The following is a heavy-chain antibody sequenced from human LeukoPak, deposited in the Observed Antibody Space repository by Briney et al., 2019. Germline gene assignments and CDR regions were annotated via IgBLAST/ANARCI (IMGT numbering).Heavy chain of an antibody. CDR1: GYTFTGYY. Sequence: ASVKVSCKASGYTFTGYYMHWVRQAPGQGLEWMGRINPNCGGTNYAQKFQGRVTMTRDTSISTAYMELSRLRSDDTAVYYCARSVLLLYRYYYYYGMDVWGQGTTVTVSS. J-gene: IGHJ6*02. D-gene: IGHD2-2*02. V-gene: IGHV1-2*06. CDR3: ARSVLLLYRYYYYYGMDV. CDR2: INPNCGGT.